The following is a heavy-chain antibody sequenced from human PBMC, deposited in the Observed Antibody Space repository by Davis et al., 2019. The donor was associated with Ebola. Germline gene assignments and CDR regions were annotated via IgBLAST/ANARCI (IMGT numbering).Heavy chain of an antibody. J-gene: IGHJ4*02. CDR3: ARDQPDYDILRGGFDY. CDR1: GFTFSSYD. Sequence: GGSLRLSCAASGFTFSSYDMHWVRQATGKGLEWVSAIGTAGDTYYPGSVKGRFTISRDNAKNSLYLQMNSLRAEDTAVYYCARDQPDYDILRGGFDYWGQRTLVTVSS. V-gene: IGHV3-13*01. CDR2: IGTAGDT. D-gene: IGHD3-9*01.